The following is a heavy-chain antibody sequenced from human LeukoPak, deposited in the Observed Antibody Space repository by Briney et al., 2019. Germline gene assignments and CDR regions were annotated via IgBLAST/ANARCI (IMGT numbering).Heavy chain of an antibody. Sequence: SETLSLTCAVYGGSFSGYYWGWIRQPPGKGLEWIGSISYSGSTNYNPSLKSRVTISVDTSKNQFSLKVSSVTAADTTVYYCARVKDPGGYYYYYYMDIWGKGNTVTVSS. CDR1: GGSFSGYY. D-gene: IGHD3-16*01. J-gene: IGHJ6*03. V-gene: IGHV4-34*01. CDR2: ISYSGST. CDR3: ARVKDPGGYYYYYYMDI.